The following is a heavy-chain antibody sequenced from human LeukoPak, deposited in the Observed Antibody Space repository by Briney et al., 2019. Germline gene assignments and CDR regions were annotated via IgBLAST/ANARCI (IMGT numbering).Heavy chain of an antibody. V-gene: IGHV1-2*02. D-gene: IGHD4-17*01. CDR3: ARALHDYGDYGDAFDI. J-gene: IGHJ3*02. CDR1: GYTFTGYY. CDR2: INPNSGGT. Sequence: GASVEVSCKASGYTFTGYYMHWVRQAPGQGLEWMGWINPNSGGTNYAQKFQGRVTMTRDTSISTAYMELSRLRSDDTAVYYCARALHDYGDYGDAFDIWGQGTMVTVSS.